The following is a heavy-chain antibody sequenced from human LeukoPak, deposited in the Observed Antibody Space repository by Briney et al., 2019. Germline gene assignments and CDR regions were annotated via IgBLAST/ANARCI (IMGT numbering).Heavy chain of an antibody. Sequence: PGRSLRLSCSASGFTFSNYDMNWVRQAPGKGLKWVSYISSSSSTIYYACSVKGRFTISRDNAKNSLYLQMNSLRAEDTAVYYCARDEYYYDSSGYYSQGCDYWGQGTLVTVSS. J-gene: IGHJ4*02. CDR3: ARDEYYYDSSGYYSQGCDY. CDR1: GFTFSNYD. V-gene: IGHV3-48*01. CDR2: ISSSSSTI. D-gene: IGHD3-22*01.